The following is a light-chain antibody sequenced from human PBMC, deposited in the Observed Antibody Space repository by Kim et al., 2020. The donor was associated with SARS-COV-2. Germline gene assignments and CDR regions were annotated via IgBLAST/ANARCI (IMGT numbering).Light chain of an antibody. CDR2: TDN. CDR1: NSNIGIRS. CDR3: AAWDDSLSAVV. J-gene: IGLJ2*01. Sequence: QSVLTQPPSASGTPGQRVTISCFGSNSNIGIRSVYWYQHLPGMAPNLLIYTDNQRPSGVPDRFSGSKSGTSASLAISGLRTDDEAEYYCAAWDDSLSAVVFGGGTQLTVL. V-gene: IGLV1-47*01.